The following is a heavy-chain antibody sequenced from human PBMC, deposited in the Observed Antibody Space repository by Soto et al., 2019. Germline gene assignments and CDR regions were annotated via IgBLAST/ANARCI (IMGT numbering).Heavy chain of an antibody. Sequence: QVQLVQSGAEVKKPGSSVKVSCKASGGNFSGFAISWVRQAPGQGLEWMGGIIPMFGTANYAQKFQGRVTITADESTSTVYMELSSLGSEDTAVYYRATKKDFTLSPPASWGQGTLVTVSS. CDR2: IIPMFGTA. V-gene: IGHV1-69*01. J-gene: IGHJ5*02. D-gene: IGHD3-10*02. CDR3: ATKKDFTLSPPAS. CDR1: GGNFSGFA.